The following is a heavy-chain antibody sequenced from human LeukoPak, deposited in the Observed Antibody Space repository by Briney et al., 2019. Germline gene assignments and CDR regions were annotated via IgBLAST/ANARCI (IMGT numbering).Heavy chain of an antibody. V-gene: IGHV3-21*01. D-gene: IGHD2-21*02. CDR1: GFTFSSYS. CDR3: ARGATADTRHLDY. J-gene: IGHJ4*02. Sequence: PGGSLRLSCAASGFTFSSYSMNWVRQAPGKGLEWVSLISSSSNDIHYADSVKGRFTISRDNTKNSVYLQMNSLRDEDTAVYSCARGATADTRHLDYWGQGALVTVSS. CDR2: ISSSSNDI.